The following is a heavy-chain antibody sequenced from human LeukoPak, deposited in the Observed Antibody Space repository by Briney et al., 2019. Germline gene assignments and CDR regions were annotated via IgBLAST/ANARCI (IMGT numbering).Heavy chain of an antibody. V-gene: IGHV4-59*08. J-gene: IGHJ3*02. CDR3: ARQGPRGGSSFNAFDI. CDR1: GGSISSYY. D-gene: IGHD2-15*01. CDR2: IYYNGST. Sequence: SETLSLTCTVSGGSISSYYWSWIRQPPGKGLEWIGYIYYNGSTNYNPSLKSRVTISVDTSKNQFSLKLSSVTAADTAVYYCARQGPRGGSSFNAFDIWGQGTMVTVSS.